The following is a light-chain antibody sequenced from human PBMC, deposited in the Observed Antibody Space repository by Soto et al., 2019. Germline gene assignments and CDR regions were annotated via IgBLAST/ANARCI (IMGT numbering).Light chain of an antibody. Sequence: EIVLTQSPGTLSLSPGERATLYCRASQSVTSTSFAWYQQKPGQAPRLLIYNTSNRAGGIPARFSGSGSGTDFTLTIDRLEPEDFAVYYCQQYSYSLWTFGQGTKV. CDR2: NTS. CDR1: QSVTSTS. V-gene: IGKV3-20*01. CDR3: QQYSYSLWT. J-gene: IGKJ1*01.